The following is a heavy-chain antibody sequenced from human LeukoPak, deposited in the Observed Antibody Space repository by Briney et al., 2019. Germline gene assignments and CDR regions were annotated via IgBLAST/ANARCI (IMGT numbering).Heavy chain of an antibody. V-gene: IGHV3-15*01. CDR3: TTGEMATTPFDY. CDR2: IKSKTDGMTK. J-gene: IGHJ4*02. Sequence: GGSLRLSCAASGFTFSNAWMSWVRQTPGKGLEWVGRIKSKTDGMTKDYAAPVKGRFTMSSDDSKNTLYLQMNSLKNEDTAVYYCTTGEMATTPFDYWGQGTLVTVSS. CDR1: GFTFSNAW. D-gene: IGHD5-24*01.